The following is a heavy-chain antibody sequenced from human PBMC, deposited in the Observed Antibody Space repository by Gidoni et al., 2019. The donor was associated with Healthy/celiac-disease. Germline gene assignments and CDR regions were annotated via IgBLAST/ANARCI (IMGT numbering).Heavy chain of an antibody. CDR2: IKSKTDGGTT. CDR3: TTVVFRFGQVAGTEAFDI. J-gene: IGHJ3*02. CDR1: GFTFSNDW. V-gene: IGHV3-15*01. Sequence: EVQLVESGGGLVKPGGSLRLSCAASGFTFSNDWMSWVRQAPGKGLEWVGRIKSKTDGGTTDYAAPVKGRFTISRDDSKNTLYLQMNSLKTEDTAVYYCTTVVFRFGQVAGTEAFDIWGQGTMVTVSS. D-gene: IGHD6-19*01.